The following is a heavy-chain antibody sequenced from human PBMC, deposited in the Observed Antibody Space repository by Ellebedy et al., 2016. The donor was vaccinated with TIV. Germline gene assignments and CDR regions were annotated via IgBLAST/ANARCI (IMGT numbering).Heavy chain of an antibody. CDR3: ARELPIAVAGPSYCDY. CDR2: IYTSGST. CDR1: GGSISSYY. D-gene: IGHD6-19*01. V-gene: IGHV4-4*07. Sequence: MPSETLSLTCTVSGGSISSYYWSWIRQPAGKGLEWIGRIYTSGSTTYNPSLKSRVTMSVDTSKNQFSLKLSSVTAADTAVYYCARELPIAVAGPSYCDYWGQGTLVTVSS. J-gene: IGHJ4*02.